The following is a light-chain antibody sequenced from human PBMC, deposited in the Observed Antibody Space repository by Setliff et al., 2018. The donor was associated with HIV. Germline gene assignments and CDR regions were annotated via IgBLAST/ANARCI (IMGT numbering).Light chain of an antibody. CDR3: CSYAGSNIFV. J-gene: IGLJ1*01. Sequence: SVLAQPRSVSGSRGQSITFSCTGTSSDIGAYDYVSWYQQHPGKAPKLITYGVDKRPSGVPTRFSGFKSGNTASLTIYGLQPEDEADYFCCSYAGSNIFVFGKGTKGTVL. CDR2: GVD. CDR1: SSDIGAYDY. V-gene: IGLV2-11*01.